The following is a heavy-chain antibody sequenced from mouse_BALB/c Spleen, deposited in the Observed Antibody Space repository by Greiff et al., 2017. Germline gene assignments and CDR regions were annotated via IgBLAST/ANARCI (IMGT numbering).Heavy chain of an antibody. CDR1: GFTFSSFG. CDR2: ISSGSSTI. J-gene: IGHJ4*01. V-gene: IGHV5-17*02. CDR3: ASLSSDYAMDY. D-gene: IGHD3-1*01. Sequence: EVHLVESGGGLVQPGGSRKLSCAASGFTFSSFGMHWVRQAPEKGLEWVAYISSGSSTIYYADTVKGRFTISRDNPKNTLFLQMTSLRSEDTAMYYCASLSSDYAMDYWGQGTSVTVSS.